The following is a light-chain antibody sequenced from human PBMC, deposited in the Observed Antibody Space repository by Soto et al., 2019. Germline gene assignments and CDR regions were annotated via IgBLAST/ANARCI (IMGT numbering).Light chain of an antibody. CDR2: STN. V-gene: IGLV1-44*01. Sequence: QSVLTQPPSASGTPGQRVTLSCSGSSSNIGSNAVNWYQQLPGTAPKLLIYSTNQRPPGVPDRFSGSKSGTSASVAISGLQSEDEADYYCAVWDDSLNGPVFGGGTKLTVL. CDR1: SSNIGSNA. CDR3: AVWDDSLNGPV. J-gene: IGLJ2*01.